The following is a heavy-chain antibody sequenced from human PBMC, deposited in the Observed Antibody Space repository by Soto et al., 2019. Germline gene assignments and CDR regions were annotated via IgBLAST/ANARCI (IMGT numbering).Heavy chain of an antibody. CDR3: VIVRSGDWTEGFDY. D-gene: IGHD2-21*02. CDR2: INPNSGGT. CDR1: GYTFTGYY. J-gene: IGHJ4*02. V-gene: IGHV1-2*04. Sequence: GASVKVSCKASGYTFTGYYMHWVRQAPGQGLEWMGWINPNSGGTNYAQKFQGWVTMTRDTSISTAYMELSRLRSDDTAVYYCVIVRSGDWTEGFDYWTQGTFVTVSA.